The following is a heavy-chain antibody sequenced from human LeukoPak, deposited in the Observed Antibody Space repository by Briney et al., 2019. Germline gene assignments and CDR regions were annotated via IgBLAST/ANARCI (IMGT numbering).Heavy chain of an antibody. CDR2: INTGNGNT. D-gene: IGHD3-3*02. Sequence: GASVKVSCKASGYTFTTYAINWVRQAPGQRLEWMGWINTGNGNTKYSQKFQGRVTITRDTSASTAYMELSSLRSEDTAVYYCAGWGCNSISCLFDYWGQGTLVTVSS. J-gene: IGHJ4*02. CDR3: AGWGCNSISCLFDY. V-gene: IGHV1-3*04. CDR1: GYTFTTYA.